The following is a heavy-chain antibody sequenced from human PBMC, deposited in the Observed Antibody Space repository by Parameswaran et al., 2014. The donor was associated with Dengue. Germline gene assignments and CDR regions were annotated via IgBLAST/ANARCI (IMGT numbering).Heavy chain of an antibody. CDR1: GYRFTTHW. J-gene: IGHJ6*02. CDR3: AGQQDYYFYGLDV. Sequence: GESLKISCKGSGYRFTTHWIAWVRQMPGRGLEWMGIIYPGDSETTYSPSFQGQVTISADKATKTVYLQWSSLKASDTAIYYCAGQQDYYFYGLDVWGQGDHGHRLL. CDR2: IYPGDSET. V-gene: IGHV5-51*01.